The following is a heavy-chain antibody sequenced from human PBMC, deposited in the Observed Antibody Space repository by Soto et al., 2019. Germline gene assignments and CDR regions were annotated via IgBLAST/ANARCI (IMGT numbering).Heavy chain of an antibody. CDR3: ARDLGNNYGSFAY. D-gene: IGHD4-17*01. V-gene: IGHV3-30-3*01. CDR2: ISYDGSNK. CDR1: GFTFSNYA. J-gene: IGHJ4*02. Sequence: QAGGSLRLSCVASGFTFSNYAMNWVRQAPGKGLEWVAVISYDGSNKYYADSVKGRITISRDSSRDTLYLQMNNLRAEDTAMYYCARDLGNNYGSFAYWGQGTLVTVSS.